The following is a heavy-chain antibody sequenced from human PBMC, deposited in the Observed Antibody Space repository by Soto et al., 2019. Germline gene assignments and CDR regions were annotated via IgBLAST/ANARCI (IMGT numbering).Heavy chain of an antibody. J-gene: IGHJ3*02. D-gene: IGHD6-13*01. V-gene: IGHV3-53*01. Sequence: GGSLRLSCAASGFSVSDNFMTWVRQAPGKGLEWVSVIYRGGSTEYADSVKGRFTTSRDKSKNTLYLQMNSLRAEDTAVYYCAVTTMAASGSGGFDIWGQGTMVTVSS. CDR2: IYRGGST. CDR1: GFSVSDNF. CDR3: AVTTMAASGSGGFDI.